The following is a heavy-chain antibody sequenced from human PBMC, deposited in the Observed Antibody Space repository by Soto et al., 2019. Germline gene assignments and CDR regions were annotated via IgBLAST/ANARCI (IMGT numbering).Heavy chain of an antibody. D-gene: IGHD6-19*01. CDR3: ARWGSGWYYFDY. J-gene: IGHJ4*02. CDR2: INHSGST. CDR1: GGSFSGYY. V-gene: IGHV4-34*01. Sequence: QVQLQQWGAGLLKPSETLSLTCAVYGGSFSGYYWSWIRQPPGKGLEWIGEINHSGSTNYNPSLKSRVTISVDTSKNQFALKLSSVTAAYTAVYYCARWGSGWYYFDYWGQGTLVTVSS.